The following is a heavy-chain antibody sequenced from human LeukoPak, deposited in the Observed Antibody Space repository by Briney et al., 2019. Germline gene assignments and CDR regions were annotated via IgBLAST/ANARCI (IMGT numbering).Heavy chain of an antibody. CDR3: AKGYSSGWYFAGFCDC. J-gene: IGHJ4*02. V-gene: IGHV3-23*01. CDR2: ISGSGGST. CDR1: GFTFSSYA. D-gene: IGHD6-19*01. Sequence: PGGSLRLSCAASGFTFSSYAMSWVRQAPGKGLEWVSAISGSGGSTYYADSVKGRFTISRDNSKNTLYLQMNSLRAEDTAVYYCAKGYSSGWYFAGFCDCWGQGPLVTVSS.